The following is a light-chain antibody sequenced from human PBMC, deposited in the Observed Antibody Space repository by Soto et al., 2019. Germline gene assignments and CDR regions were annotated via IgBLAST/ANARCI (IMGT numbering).Light chain of an antibody. CDR3: QQYNDWPLT. CDR1: QSLSSN. V-gene: IGKV3-15*01. Sequence: VMTQSPATLSVSPGDIATRSCRASQSLSSNLGWYQQKPGQAPRLLIFGASTRATGIPARFSGSGSGTEFSLTISSLQSEDFAVYFCQQYNDWPLTFGQGTKVEIK. J-gene: IGKJ1*01. CDR2: GAS.